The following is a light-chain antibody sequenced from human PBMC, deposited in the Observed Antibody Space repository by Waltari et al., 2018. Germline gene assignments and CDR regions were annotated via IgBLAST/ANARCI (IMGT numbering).Light chain of an antibody. V-gene: IGKV4-1*01. CDR3: QQYYSTPYT. Sequence: DIVMTQSPDSLAVFLGERAPINCKASQSVLYSSNNKNYLAWYQQKPGQPPKLLIYWASTRESGVPDRFSGSGSGTDFTLTISSLQAEDVAVYYCQQYYSTPYTFGQGTKLEIE. J-gene: IGKJ2*01. CDR2: WAS. CDR1: QSVLYSSNNKNY.